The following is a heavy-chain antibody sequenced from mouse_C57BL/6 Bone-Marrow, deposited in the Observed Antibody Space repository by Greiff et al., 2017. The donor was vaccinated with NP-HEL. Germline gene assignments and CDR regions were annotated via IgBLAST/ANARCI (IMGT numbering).Heavy chain of an antibody. Sequence: EVNVVESGGGLVQSGRSLRLSCATSGFTFSDFYMEWVRQAPGKGLEWIAAGRNKANDYTTEYSASVKGRFIVSRDTSQSILYLQMNALRAEDTAIYYCARDAYYSNYESYYAMDYWGQGTSVTVSS. CDR2: GRNKANDYTT. J-gene: IGHJ4*01. CDR1: GFTFSDFY. V-gene: IGHV7-1*01. D-gene: IGHD2-5*01. CDR3: ARDAYYSNYESYYAMDY.